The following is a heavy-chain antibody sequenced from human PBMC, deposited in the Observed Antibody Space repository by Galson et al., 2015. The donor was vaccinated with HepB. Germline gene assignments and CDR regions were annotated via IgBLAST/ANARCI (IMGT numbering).Heavy chain of an antibody. Sequence: QSGAEVKKPGESLEISCKGSGYSFTSYWIGWERQMPGKGLEWMGIIFPGDSDTRYSPSFQGQVTISADKSISTAYLQWSSLKASDTAMYYCARRPFRLSGGFDYWGQGTLVTVSS. CDR1: GYSFTSYW. D-gene: IGHD3-16*02. V-gene: IGHV5-51*01. J-gene: IGHJ4*02. CDR2: IFPGDSDT. CDR3: ARRPFRLSGGFDY.